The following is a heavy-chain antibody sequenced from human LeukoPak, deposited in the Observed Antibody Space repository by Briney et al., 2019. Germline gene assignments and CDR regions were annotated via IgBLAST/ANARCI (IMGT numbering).Heavy chain of an antibody. CDR3: TGRELQYDTHLVY. V-gene: IGHV3-15*01. J-gene: IGHJ4*02. D-gene: IGHD4-11*01. Sequence: PGGSLRLSCAASGFTFSSYGMSWVRQAPGEGLEWVGRIKSKTDGGTTDYAAPVKGRFTISRDDSKSTVFLQMNSLKTEDTAVYYCTGRELQYDTHLVYWGQGTRVTVSS. CDR1: GFTFSSYG. CDR2: IKSKTDGGTT.